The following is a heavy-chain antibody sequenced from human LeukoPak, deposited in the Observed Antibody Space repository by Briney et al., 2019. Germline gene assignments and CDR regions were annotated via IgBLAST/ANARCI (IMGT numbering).Heavy chain of an antibody. V-gene: IGHV4-59*01. J-gene: IGHJ4*02. CDR1: GGSISSYY. CDR2: IYYSGST. D-gene: IGHD4-23*01. Sequence: SETLSLTCTVSGGSISSYYWSWIRQPPGKGLEWIGYIYYSGSTNYNPSLKSRVTISVDTSKNQFSLKLSSVTAADTAVYYCATIENDGRVDYWGQGTLATVSS. CDR3: ATIENDGRVDY.